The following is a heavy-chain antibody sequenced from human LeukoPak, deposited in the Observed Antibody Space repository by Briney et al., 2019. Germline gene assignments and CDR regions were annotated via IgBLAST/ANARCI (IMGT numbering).Heavy chain of an antibody. CDR1: GFTVDSNY. CDR3: ARDSGNYSYGMDV. Sequence: GASLRLSCAASGFTVDSNYLSWVRQAPGKWREWVSTIYTGGNTYYAASVKGRFTISRDNSKNALYLQMHSLRAEDTAVYYCARDSGNYSYGMDVWGQGTTVTVSS. V-gene: IGHV3-53*01. CDR2: IYTGGNT. D-gene: IGHD2-15*01. J-gene: IGHJ6*02.